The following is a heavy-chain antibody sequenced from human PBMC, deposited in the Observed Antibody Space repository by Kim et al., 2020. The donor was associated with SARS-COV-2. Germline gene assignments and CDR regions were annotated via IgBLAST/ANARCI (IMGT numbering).Heavy chain of an antibody. Sequence: GGSLRLSCAASGFTFSNYAMSWVRQAPGKGLEWVSVINSGGSSTYYADPVKGLFTISRANSNNTLYLQMTSTRAETAAFYYWGESYLGSGVFPFFDSWV. CDR2: INSGGSST. J-gene: IGHJ4*01. V-gene: IGHV3-23*03. CDR1: GFTFSNYA. D-gene: IGHD3-10*01. CDR3: GESYLGSGVFPFFDS.